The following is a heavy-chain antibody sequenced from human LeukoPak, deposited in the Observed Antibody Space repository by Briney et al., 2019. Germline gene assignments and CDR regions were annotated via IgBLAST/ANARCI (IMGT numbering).Heavy chain of an antibody. Sequence: PGGSLRLSCAASGFSFSGYSMTWVRQAPGKGLEWGSYISGGSATIYYADSVKGRFTISRDNAKNSLYLQMNSLRDDDTAVYYCARPSVITIRQFYFDYWGQGALVTVSS. CDR3: ARPSVITIRQFYFDY. J-gene: IGHJ4*02. D-gene: IGHD1-14*01. V-gene: IGHV3-48*02. CDR2: ISGGSATI. CDR1: GFSFSGYS.